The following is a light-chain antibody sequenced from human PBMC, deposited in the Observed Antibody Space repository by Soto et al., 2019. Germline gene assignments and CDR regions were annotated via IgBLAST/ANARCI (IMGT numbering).Light chain of an antibody. V-gene: IGKV1-5*03. CDR1: QSISSW. Sequence: DIQMAQSPSTLSASVGDRVTITCRASQSISSWLAWYKQNPGKAPKLLLYKAPSLQSGVPSRCSGSGSGTEFTLTISSLQPDDFATYYCQHYDSYPWSFGQGTKVEIK. CDR2: KAP. CDR3: QHYDSYPWS. J-gene: IGKJ1*01.